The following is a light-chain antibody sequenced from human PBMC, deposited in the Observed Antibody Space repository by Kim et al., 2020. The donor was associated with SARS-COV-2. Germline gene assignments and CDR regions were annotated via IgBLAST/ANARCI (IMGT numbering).Light chain of an antibody. Sequence: SSELTQDPAVSVALGQTVRITCQGDSLRSYYATWYQQKPGQAPILVIYGKNKRPSGIPDRFSGSSSGNTASLTITGPQADDEADYYCNSRDSNDNVVFGGGTKLTVL. J-gene: IGLJ2*01. CDR2: GKN. CDR3: NSRDSNDNVV. V-gene: IGLV3-19*01. CDR1: SLRSYY.